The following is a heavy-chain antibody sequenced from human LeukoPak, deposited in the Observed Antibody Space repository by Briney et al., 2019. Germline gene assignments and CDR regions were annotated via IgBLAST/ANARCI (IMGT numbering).Heavy chain of an antibody. CDR2: ISYDGNNK. J-gene: IGHJ6*03. D-gene: IGHD6-13*01. CDR3: AKDGPSAAGYYYYMDV. V-gene: IGHV3-30*18. Sequence: GGSLRLSCAASGFTFSSYGMHWVRQAPDKGLEWVAVISYDGNNKYYADSVKGRFTISRDNSKNTLYLQMNSLRTEDTAVYYCAKDGPSAAGYYYYMDVWGKGTTVTVSS. CDR1: GFTFSSYG.